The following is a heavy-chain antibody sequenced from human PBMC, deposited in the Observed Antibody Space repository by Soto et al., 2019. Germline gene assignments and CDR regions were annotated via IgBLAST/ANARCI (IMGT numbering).Heavy chain of an antibody. J-gene: IGHJ5*01. CDR2: VSGNGRNT. Sequence: GGSLRLSCAASGFTLVSYAMTWVRRAPGKGLEWVSVVSGNGRNTYYADSVKGRFTISRDNSENTLYLQMNGLRAEDTAVYYCARVQWLLRGVDSWGQGTLVTVSS. D-gene: IGHD6-19*01. V-gene: IGHV3-23*01. CDR3: ARVQWLLRGVDS. CDR1: GFTLVSYA.